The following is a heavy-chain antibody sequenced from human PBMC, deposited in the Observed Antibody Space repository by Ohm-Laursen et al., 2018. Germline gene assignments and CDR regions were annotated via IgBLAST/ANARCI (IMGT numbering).Heavy chain of an antibody. CDR2: INHSRST. Sequence: SETLSLTCAVYGGSFSGYYWNWIRQPPGKGLEWIGEINHSRSTKYNSSFKSRVTISIDTSKNQVSLNLNSVTAADTAVYYCASSQSSSWYHAFDVWGQGTMVTVSS. V-gene: IGHV4-34*01. CDR1: GGSFSGYY. J-gene: IGHJ3*01. D-gene: IGHD6-13*01. CDR3: ASSQSSSWYHAFDV.